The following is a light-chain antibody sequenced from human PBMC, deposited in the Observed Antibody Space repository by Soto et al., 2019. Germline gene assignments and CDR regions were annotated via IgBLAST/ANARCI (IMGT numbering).Light chain of an antibody. CDR1: QSVSSSY. V-gene: IGKV3-20*01. Sequence: EIVLTQSPGTLSLSPGERATLSCRASQSVSSSYLAWYQQKPGQAPRLLIYGASSRATGIPDRFSGSGSGTAFSLTISRLEPEDFAVYYCQQYGSSLALTFGGGTKVEIK. CDR3: QQYGSSLALT. J-gene: IGKJ4*01. CDR2: GAS.